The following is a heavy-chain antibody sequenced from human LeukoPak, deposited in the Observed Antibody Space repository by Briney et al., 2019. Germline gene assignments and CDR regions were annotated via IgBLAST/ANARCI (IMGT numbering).Heavy chain of an antibody. J-gene: IGHJ5*02. CDR3: ARGEFGVVPENNWFDP. D-gene: IGHD2-21*02. V-gene: IGHV1-8*02. CDR1: GYTFTSYD. Sequence: GASVKVSCKASGYTFTSYDINWVRQATGQGLEWMGWMNPNSGNTGYAQKLQGRVTMTTDTSTSTAYMELRSLRSDDTAVYYCARGEFGVVPENNWFDPWGQGPLVTVSS. CDR2: MNPNSGNT.